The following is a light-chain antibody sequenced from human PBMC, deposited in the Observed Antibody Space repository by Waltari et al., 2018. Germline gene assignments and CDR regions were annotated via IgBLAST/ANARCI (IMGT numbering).Light chain of an antibody. CDR3: SSFTTSKTRV. J-gene: IGLJ2*01. CDR2: DVD. CDR1: SNDLGAYDF. V-gene: IGLV2-14*03. Sequence: QSALIQPASLSASPGQSITISCTGTSNDLGAYDFFSWHQQHPGKVPKLIIYDVDIRPSGISNRFSGSKSGNTASLTISGLQAEDDSDYYCSSFTTSKTRVFGGGTRVTVL.